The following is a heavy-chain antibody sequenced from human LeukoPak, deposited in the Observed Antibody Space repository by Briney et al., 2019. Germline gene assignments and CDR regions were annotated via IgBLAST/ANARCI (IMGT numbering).Heavy chain of an antibody. Sequence: GGSLRLSCEASGFSFSRHWMHWIRQPPGKGLEWVSAISGSGGSTYYADSVKGRFTISRDNSKNTLYLQMNSLRAEDTAVYYCAKQGPGIQLWLRPNFDYWGQGTLVTVSS. V-gene: IGHV3-23*01. CDR1: GFSFSRHW. J-gene: IGHJ4*02. CDR2: ISGSGGST. D-gene: IGHD5-18*01. CDR3: AKQGPGIQLWLRPNFDY.